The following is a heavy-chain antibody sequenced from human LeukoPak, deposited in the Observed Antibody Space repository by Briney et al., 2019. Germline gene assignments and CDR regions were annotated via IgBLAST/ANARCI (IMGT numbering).Heavy chain of an antibody. CDR1: GYTFTGYY. J-gene: IGHJ5*02. Sequence: ASVKVSCKASGYTFTGYYMHWLRQAPGQGLEWMGWVNPNSGGTNYEQKFQGRLTMTRDTSISTDYMELSRLRTDDTAVYYCASATVTTLGAYNWFDPWGQGTLVTVSS. D-gene: IGHD4-17*01. V-gene: IGHV1-2*02. CDR2: VNPNSGGT. CDR3: ASATVTTLGAYNWFDP.